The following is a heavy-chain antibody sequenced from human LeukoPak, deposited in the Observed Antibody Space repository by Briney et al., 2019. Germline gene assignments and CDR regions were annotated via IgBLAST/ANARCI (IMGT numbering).Heavy chain of an antibody. Sequence: GGSLRLSCAASGFTFDDYAMHWVRQAPGKGLEWVSGISWNSGSIGYADSVKGRFTISRDNAKNSLYLQMNSLRAEDTALYYCAKGMDIAATRVFDYWGQGTLVTVSS. D-gene: IGHD5-12*01. CDR3: AKGMDIAATRVFDY. CDR2: ISWNSGSI. J-gene: IGHJ4*02. CDR1: GFTFDDYA. V-gene: IGHV3-9*01.